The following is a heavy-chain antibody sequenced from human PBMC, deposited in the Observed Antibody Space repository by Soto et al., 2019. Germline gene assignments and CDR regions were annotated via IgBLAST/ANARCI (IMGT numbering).Heavy chain of an antibody. CDR2: ISSSSSVI. CDR1: GFILSDCA. D-gene: IGHD7-27*01. CDR3: ARDLSWGSNWYYYMDV. J-gene: IGHJ6*03. Sequence: ESGGGLVQPGGSLRLSCATSGFILSDCAMNWVRQAPGKGLEWVSYISSSSSVIDYADSVKGRFTVSRDNARNSQYLQMNSLRAEDTAVYYCARDLSWGSNWYYYMDVWGKGTTVTVSS. V-gene: IGHV3-48*01.